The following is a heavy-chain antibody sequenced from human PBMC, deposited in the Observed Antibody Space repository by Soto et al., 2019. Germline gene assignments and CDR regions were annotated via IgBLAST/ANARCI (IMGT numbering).Heavy chain of an antibody. CDR2: IYWDDDK. CDR1: GFSFSTTGVG. J-gene: IGHJ4*02. Sequence: SGPTLVNPTQTFTLPCTFSGFSFSTTGVGVGWIRQPPGKALEWLALIYWDDDKRYSPSLKSRLTITKDTSKNQVVLTMTNMDPVDTATYYCAHRQAQGIGLAGTFDSWGQGTLVTVSS. V-gene: IGHV2-5*02. D-gene: IGHD6-19*01. CDR3: AHRQAQGIGLAGTFDS.